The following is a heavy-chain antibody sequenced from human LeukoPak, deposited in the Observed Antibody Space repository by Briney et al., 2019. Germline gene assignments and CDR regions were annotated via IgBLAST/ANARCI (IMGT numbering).Heavy chain of an antibody. D-gene: IGHD6-19*01. J-gene: IGHJ4*02. V-gene: IGHV1-3*01. CDR3: ALIAVAGTDY. CDR2: INAGNGNT. Sequence: ASVRVSCKASGYTFTSYAMHWVRQAPGQRLEWMGWINAGNGNTKYSQKLQGRVTMTTDTSTSTAYMELRSLRSDDTAVYYCALIAVAGTDYWGQGTLVTVSS. CDR1: GYTFTSYA.